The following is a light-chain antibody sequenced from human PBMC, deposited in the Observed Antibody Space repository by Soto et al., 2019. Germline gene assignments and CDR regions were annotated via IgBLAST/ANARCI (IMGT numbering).Light chain of an antibody. CDR2: DVS. V-gene: IGLV2-14*01. CDR1: SSDVGAYNY. Sequence: QSVLTQPASVSGSPGQSIAISCTGTSSDVGAYNYVSWYLQYPGKAPKLVIFDVSFRPSGVSNRFSGSKSGNTASLTISGLQAEDEDDYYCKSFTTSDTYVFGTGTKVTVL. CDR3: KSFTTSDTYV. J-gene: IGLJ1*01.